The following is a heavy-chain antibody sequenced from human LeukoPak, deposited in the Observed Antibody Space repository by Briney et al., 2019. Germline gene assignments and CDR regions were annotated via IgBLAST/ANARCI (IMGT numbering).Heavy chain of an antibody. Sequence: SETLSLTCAVYGGSFSGYYWSWIRQPPGKGLEWIGEINHSGSTYYNPSLKSRVTISVDTSKNQFSLKLSSVTAADTAVYYCARGDDILTGYYGVDAFDIWGQGTMVTVSS. CDR1: GGSFSGYY. CDR2: INHSGST. CDR3: ARGDDILTGYYGVDAFDI. J-gene: IGHJ3*02. D-gene: IGHD3-9*01. V-gene: IGHV4-34*01.